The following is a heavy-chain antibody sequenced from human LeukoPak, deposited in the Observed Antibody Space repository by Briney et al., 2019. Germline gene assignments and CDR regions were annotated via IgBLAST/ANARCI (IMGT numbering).Heavy chain of an antibody. D-gene: IGHD2-2*01. CDR1: GGTFSSYA. J-gene: IGHJ5*02. Sequence: GASVKVSCKASGGTFSSYAISWVRQAPGQGLEWMGGIIPIFGTANYAQKFQGRVTITTDESTSTAYMELSSLRSEDTAVYYCARMCSSTSCYPRGNWFDPWGQGTLVTVSS. V-gene: IGHV1-69*05. CDR2: IIPIFGTA. CDR3: ARMCSSTSCYPRGNWFDP.